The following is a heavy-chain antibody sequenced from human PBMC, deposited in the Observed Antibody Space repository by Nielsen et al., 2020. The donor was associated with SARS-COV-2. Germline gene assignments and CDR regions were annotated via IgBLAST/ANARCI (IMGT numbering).Heavy chain of an antibody. CDR1: GGSISSYY. V-gene: IGHV4-34*01. J-gene: IGHJ4*02. CDR3: ARGGPSRTTRSITMVRGAYNFDY. Sequence: SETLSLTCTVSGGSISSYYWSWIRQPPGKGLEWIGEINHSGSTNYNPSLKSRVTISVDTSKNQFSLKLSSVTAADTAVYYCARGGPSRTTRSITMVRGAYNFDYWGQGTLVTVSS. D-gene: IGHD3-10*01. CDR2: INHSGST.